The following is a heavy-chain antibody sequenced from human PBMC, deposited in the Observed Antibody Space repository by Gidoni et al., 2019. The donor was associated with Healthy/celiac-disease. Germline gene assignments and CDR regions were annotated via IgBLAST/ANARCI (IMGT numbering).Heavy chain of an antibody. CDR1: GSTFSSYA. CDR2: ISGSDGST. D-gene: IGHD5-18*01. V-gene: IGHV3-23*01. J-gene: IGHJ4*02. Sequence: EVQLLESGGGLVQPGGSLRLSCAASGSTFSSYAMSWVRQAPGKGLEWVSAISGSDGSTYYADSVKGRFTISRDNSKNTLYLQMNSLRAEDTAVYYCAKGYSYGPQYYFDYWGQGTLVTVSS. CDR3: AKGYSYGPQYYFDY.